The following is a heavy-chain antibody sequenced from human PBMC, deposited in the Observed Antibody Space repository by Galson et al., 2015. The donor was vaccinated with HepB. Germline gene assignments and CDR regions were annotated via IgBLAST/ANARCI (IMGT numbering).Heavy chain of an antibody. J-gene: IGHJ4*02. CDR1: GFTFSSYA. CDR2: ISYDGSNK. V-gene: IGHV3-30-3*01. CDR3: ARDKLKGLVPDY. Sequence: SLRLSCAASGFTFSSYAMHWVRQAPGKGLEWVAVISYDGSNKYYADSVKGRFTISRDNSKNTLYLQMNSLRAEDTAVYYCARDKLKGLVPDYWGQGTLVTVSS. D-gene: IGHD6-19*01.